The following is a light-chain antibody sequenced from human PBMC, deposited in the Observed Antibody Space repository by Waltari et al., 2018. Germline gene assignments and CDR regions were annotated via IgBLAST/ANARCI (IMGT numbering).Light chain of an antibody. CDR1: QDISNY. CDR2: DAS. CDR3: QQYDNLPPWT. V-gene: IGKV1-33*01. Sequence: DTQKTQAPSSLSASGGDRGNINCQASQDISNYLNWFQQKPGKAPKLLIYDASKLEKGVPSRFSGSGYGTDFTLTISSLQSEDFATYYCQQYDNLPPWTFGLGTKVEIK. J-gene: IGKJ1*01.